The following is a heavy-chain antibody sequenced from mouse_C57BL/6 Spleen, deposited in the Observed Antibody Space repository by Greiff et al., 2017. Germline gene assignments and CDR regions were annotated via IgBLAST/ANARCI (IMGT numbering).Heavy chain of an antibody. V-gene: IGHV1-61*01. J-gene: IGHJ3*01. Sequence: QVQLQQPGAELVRPGSSVKLSCKASGYTFTSYWMDWVKQRPGQGLEWIGKIYPSDSDTHYNQKFKDKATLTVDKSSSTAYMQLSSLTSEDSAVXNCAKEGVVRRGFAYWGQGTLVTVSA. CDR1: GYTFTSYW. D-gene: IGHD2-14*01. CDR3: AKEGVVRRGFAY. CDR2: IYPSDSDT.